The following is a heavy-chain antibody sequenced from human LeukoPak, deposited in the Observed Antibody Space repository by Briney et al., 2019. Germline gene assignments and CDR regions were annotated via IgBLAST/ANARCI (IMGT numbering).Heavy chain of an antibody. CDR1: GFTFTCHV. CDR2: IDGSGHTT. V-gene: IGHV3-23*01. J-gene: IGHJ5*02. Sequence: PGGSLRLSCAASGFTFTCHVMSWVRQTPGKELEWVSAIDGSGHTTYYADSVRGRFIISRDNSKKMLYLQMNSLRAEDTATYYCARESIRSGSLKWFDPWGQGTLVTASS. D-gene: IGHD3-3*01. CDR3: ARESIRSGSLKWFDP.